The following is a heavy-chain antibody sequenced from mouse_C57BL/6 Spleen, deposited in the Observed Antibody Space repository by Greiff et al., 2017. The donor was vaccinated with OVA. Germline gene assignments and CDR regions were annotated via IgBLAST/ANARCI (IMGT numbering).Heavy chain of an antibody. V-gene: IGHV1-62-2*01. CDR2: FYPGSGSI. Sequence: QVQLQQSGAELVKPGASVKLSCKASGYTFTEYTIHWVKQRSGQGLEWIGWFYPGSGSIKYNEKFKDKATLTADKSSSTVYMELSRLTSEDSAVYCWARHGEAYGYDDYYYAMDYWGQGTSVTVSS. CDR1: GYTFTEYT. CDR3: ARHGEAYGYDDYYYAMDY. D-gene: IGHD2-2*01. J-gene: IGHJ4*01.